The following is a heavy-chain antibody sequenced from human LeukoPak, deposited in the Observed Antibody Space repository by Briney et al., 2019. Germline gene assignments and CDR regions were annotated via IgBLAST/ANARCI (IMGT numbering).Heavy chain of an antibody. J-gene: IGHJ3*02. D-gene: IGHD3-10*01. Sequence: PSETLSLTCSVSGGSISRYYWSWIRRPPGKGLEWIGYIDDSGNTNYNPSLKSQVTISVDKSKNQFSLKLSFVTAADTAMYYCARSDYHNSGSHTVFDAFDIWGQGTRVTVSS. CDR3: ARSDYHNSGSHTVFDAFDI. CDR1: GGSISRYY. V-gene: IGHV4-59*01. CDR2: IDDSGNT.